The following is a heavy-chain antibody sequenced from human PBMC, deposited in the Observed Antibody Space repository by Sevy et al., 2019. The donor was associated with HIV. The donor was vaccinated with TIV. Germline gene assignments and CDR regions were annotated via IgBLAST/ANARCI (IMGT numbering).Heavy chain of an antibody. CDR2: IEGDGSDK. CDR1: GFTFSAYW. CDR3: AHETIGRFDS. D-gene: IGHD3-16*01. J-gene: IGHJ4*02. Sequence: ESLKISCEASGFTFSAYWMNWVRQAPGKGLEWVANIEGDGSDKHYVDSVEGRFTISRDNGENLLYLQMNSLRVEDTAVYYCAHETIGRFDSWGQGTLVTVSS. V-gene: IGHV3-7*01.